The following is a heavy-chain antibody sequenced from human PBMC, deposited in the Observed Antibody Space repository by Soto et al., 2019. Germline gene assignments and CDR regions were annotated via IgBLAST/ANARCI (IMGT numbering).Heavy chain of an antibody. Sequence: KVSCKASGGNFASYAIFWVRQAPGQGLEWMGGIIPIFGTATYAQRFQDRVTIKADKSTNTAYMELNSLRFEDTAVYYCARSEGGYFYGMDVWGQGTTVTVSS. D-gene: IGHD3-9*01. V-gene: IGHV1-69*06. J-gene: IGHJ6*02. CDR3: ARSEGGYFYGMDV. CDR1: GGNFASYA. CDR2: IIPIFGTA.